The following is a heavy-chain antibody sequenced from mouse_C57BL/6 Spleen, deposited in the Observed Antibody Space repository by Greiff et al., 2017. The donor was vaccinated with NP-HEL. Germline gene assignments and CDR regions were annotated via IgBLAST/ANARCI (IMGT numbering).Heavy chain of an antibody. Sequence: QVQLKQPGTELVKPGASVKLSCKASGYTFTSYWMHWVKQRPGQGLEWIGNINPSNGGTNYNEKFKSKATLTVDKSSSTAYMQLSSLTSEDSAVYYCARLGGTTVYFDVWGTGTTVTVSS. CDR2: INPSNGGT. D-gene: IGHD1-1*01. J-gene: IGHJ1*03. CDR3: ARLGGTTVYFDV. V-gene: IGHV1-53*01. CDR1: GYTFTSYW.